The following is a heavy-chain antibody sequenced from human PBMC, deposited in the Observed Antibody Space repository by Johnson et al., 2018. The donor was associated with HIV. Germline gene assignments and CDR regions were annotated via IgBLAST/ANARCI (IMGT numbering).Heavy chain of an antibody. CDR3: AREGRLGSYLGGVAFDI. Sequence: QVQLVESGGGVVQPGRSLRLSCAASGFTFSSYAMHWVRQAPAKGLEWVAVISYDGSDKYYADSVKGRFTISRDNSKNTLYLQMNSLRAEDTAVYYCAREGRLGSYLGGVAFDIWGQGTMVTVSS. J-gene: IGHJ3*02. CDR1: GFTFSSYA. V-gene: IGHV3-30*04. CDR2: ISYDGSDK. D-gene: IGHD1-26*01.